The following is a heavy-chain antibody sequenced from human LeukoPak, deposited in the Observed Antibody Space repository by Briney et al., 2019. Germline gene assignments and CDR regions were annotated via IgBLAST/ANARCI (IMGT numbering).Heavy chain of an antibody. Sequence: SETLSLTCSVSGGSISRYYWTWIRQPPGKGLEWIGYIYYSVTSDYNPSLKRRVTMSVDMSTNQISLKLSSVTAADTAVYYCARGSGGDGSGSLWGQGTLVTVSS. J-gene: IGHJ4*02. CDR3: ARGSGGDGSGSL. CDR2: IYYSVTS. V-gene: IGHV4-59*01. CDR1: GGSISRYY. D-gene: IGHD3-10*01.